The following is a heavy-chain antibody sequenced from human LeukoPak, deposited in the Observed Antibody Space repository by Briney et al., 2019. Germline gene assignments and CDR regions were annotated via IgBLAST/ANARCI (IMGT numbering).Heavy chain of an antibody. CDR3: ARVPETYYYDRSFDY. D-gene: IGHD3-22*01. J-gene: IGHJ4*02. Sequence: ASVKVSCKASGYTFTSYGISWVRQAPGQGLEWMGWISAYNGNTNYAQKLQGRVTMTTDTSTSTAYMELRSLRSDDTAVYYCARVPETYYYDRSFDYWGQGTLVTVSS. V-gene: IGHV1-18*01. CDR2: ISAYNGNT. CDR1: GYTFTSYG.